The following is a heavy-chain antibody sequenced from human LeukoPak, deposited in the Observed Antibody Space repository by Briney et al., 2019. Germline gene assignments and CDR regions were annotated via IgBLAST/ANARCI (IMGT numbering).Heavy chain of an antibody. CDR1: GYSFTSYW. D-gene: IGHD4-17*01. V-gene: IGHV5-51*01. CDR3: ARQRYDYGDYGAWDY. CDR2: IYPDDSDT. Sequence: GESLKISCKGSGYSFTSYWIGWVRQMPGKGLEWMGIIYPDDSDTRYSPSFQGQVTISADKSISTAYLQWSSLKASDTAMYYCARQRYDYGDYGAWDYWGQGTLVTVSS. J-gene: IGHJ4*02.